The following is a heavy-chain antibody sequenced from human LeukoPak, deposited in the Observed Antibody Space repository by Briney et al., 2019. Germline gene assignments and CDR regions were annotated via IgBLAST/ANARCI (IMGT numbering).Heavy chain of an antibody. CDR2: IYTSGST. CDR1: GGSISSYY. D-gene: IGHD1-26*01. V-gene: IGHV4-4*07. J-gene: IGHJ4*02. CDR3: ARENSGSYREFDY. Sequence: SETLSLTCTASGGSISSYYWSWIRQPAGTGLEWIGRIYTSGSTNYNASLKSRVSMSVDTSKNQFSLKLSSVTAADTAVFYCARENSGSYREFDYWGQGTLVTVSS.